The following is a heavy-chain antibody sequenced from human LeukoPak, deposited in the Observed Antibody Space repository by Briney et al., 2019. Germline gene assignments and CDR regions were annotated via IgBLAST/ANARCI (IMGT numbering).Heavy chain of an antibody. CDR1: GYTFTSYD. CDR2: MNPNSGNT. J-gene: IGHJ3*02. Sequence: ASVKVSCXASGYTFTSYDINWVRQATGQGLEWMAWMNPNSGNTGYAQKFQGRVTMTRDTSISTAYMELSRLRSDDTAVYYCARTPRLPSGWGAFDIWGQGTMVTVSS. D-gene: IGHD3-16*01. V-gene: IGHV1-8*02. CDR3: ARTPRLPSGWGAFDI.